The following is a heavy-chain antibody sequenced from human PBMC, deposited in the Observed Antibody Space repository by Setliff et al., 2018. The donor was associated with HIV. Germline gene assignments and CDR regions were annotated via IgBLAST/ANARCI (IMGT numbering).Heavy chain of an antibody. CDR3: AREHCSGGSCNGFDI. CDR2: INHSGTT. Sequence: SETLSLTCAVYGGSFSGSYWSWIRQPPGKGLEWIGEINHSGTTNYNPSLKSRVTISLDTSRNQFSLKLGSVTAADTAMYYCAREHCSGGSCNGFDIWGQGTMVTVSS. J-gene: IGHJ3*02. V-gene: IGHV4-34*01. D-gene: IGHD2-15*01. CDR1: GGSFSGSY.